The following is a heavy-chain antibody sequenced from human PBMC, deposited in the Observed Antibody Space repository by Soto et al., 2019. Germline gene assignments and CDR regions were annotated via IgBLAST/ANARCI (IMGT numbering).Heavy chain of an antibody. Sequence: SETLSLTCTVSGGSISGYYWGWIRQPPGRGLEYIGYIYSSGSSNYNPSLKSRVTMSVDTSKNQFSLKLNSVTDADTAVYYCARHYGSGSYPLDYWGRGNLVTVS. V-gene: IGHV4-59*08. D-gene: IGHD3-10*01. J-gene: IGHJ4*02. CDR3: ARHYGSGSYPLDY. CDR1: GGSISGYY. CDR2: IYSSGSS.